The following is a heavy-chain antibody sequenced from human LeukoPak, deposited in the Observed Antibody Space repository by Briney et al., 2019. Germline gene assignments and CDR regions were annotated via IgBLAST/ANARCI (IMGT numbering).Heavy chain of an antibody. CDR2: INQDGTEK. CDR3: AKVAKYYYGPETYYFFEQ. J-gene: IGHJ4*02. CDR1: GFTFSSYA. D-gene: IGHD3-10*01. Sequence: GGSLRLSCAASGFTFSSYAMSWVRQAPGKGLEWVANINQDGTEKYYVDSVKGRFTISRDYAKNSLYLQMNSLRVEDTAVYYCAKVAKYYYGPETYYFFEQWGQGTPVTASS. V-gene: IGHV3-7*01.